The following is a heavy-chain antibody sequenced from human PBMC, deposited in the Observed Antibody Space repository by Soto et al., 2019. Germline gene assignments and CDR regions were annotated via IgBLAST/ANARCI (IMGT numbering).Heavy chain of an antibody. J-gene: IGHJ5*02. CDR3: ARAFFIVRGWGAWFDP. Sequence: QVQLQGSGPGLVKPSQTLSLTCTVSGGSISSGDYYWSWIRQPPGKGLEWIGYIYYSGSTYYNPSLKSRVTISVDTSKNQFSLKLSSVTAADTAVYYCARAFFIVRGWGAWFDPWGQGTLVTVSS. CDR2: IYYSGST. V-gene: IGHV4-30-4*01. D-gene: IGHD2-21*01. CDR1: GGSISSGDYY.